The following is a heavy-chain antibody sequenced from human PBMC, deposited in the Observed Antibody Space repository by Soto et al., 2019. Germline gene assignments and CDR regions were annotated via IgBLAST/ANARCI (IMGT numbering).Heavy chain of an antibody. D-gene: IGHD5-12*01. CDR2: IYHSGST. J-gene: IGHJ4*02. CDR3: AAGGGLPRYY. CDR1: GGSISSGGYS. Sequence: QLQLQESGSGLVKPSQTLSLTCAVSGGSISSGGYSWSWIRQPPGKGLEWIGYIYHSGSTYYNPSLKLRVTISVDRSKIQFSLKLCSVTAADTAVYCCAAGGGLPRYYWGQGTLVTVSS. V-gene: IGHV4-30-2*01.